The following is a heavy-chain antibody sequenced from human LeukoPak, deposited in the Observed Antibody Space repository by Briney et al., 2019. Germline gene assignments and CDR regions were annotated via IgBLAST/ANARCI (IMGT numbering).Heavy chain of an antibody. J-gene: IGHJ4*02. Sequence: GGSLRLSCSASAFPFSDYTMIWVRQAPGKGLEWVSCITTGSTYIYYADSVKGRFTISRDNAKNSLYLQMTSLRAEDTAVYYCARHRTASDYWGQGTLVTVSS. CDR2: ITTGSTYI. CDR1: AFPFSDYT. CDR3: ARHRTASDY. V-gene: IGHV3-21*01. D-gene: IGHD3-16*02.